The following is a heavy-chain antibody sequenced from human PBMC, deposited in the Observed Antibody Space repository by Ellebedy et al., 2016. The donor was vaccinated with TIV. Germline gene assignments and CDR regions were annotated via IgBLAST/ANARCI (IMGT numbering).Heavy chain of an antibody. CDR3: TTGATVGDYYDY. CDR1: GFTFRNAR. J-gene: IGHJ4*02. Sequence: GESLKISXAASGFTFRNARMSWVRQAPGKGLEWVGRIKSKTEGGTTDYAAHVKGRFSISRDDSKNTLSLEMNSLKTVDTAVYYCTTGATVGDYYDYWGQGTLVTVSS. CDR2: IKSKTEGGTT. V-gene: IGHV3-15*01. D-gene: IGHD3-16*01.